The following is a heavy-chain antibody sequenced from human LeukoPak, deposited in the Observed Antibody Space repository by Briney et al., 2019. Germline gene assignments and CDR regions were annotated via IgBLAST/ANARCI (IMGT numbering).Heavy chain of an antibody. CDR1: GFTFDDYA. Sequence: PGRSLRLSCAASGFTFDDYAMHWVRQAPGKGLEWVSGISWNSGSIGYADSVKGRFTISRDNAKNSLYLQMNSLRAEDTALYYCAKGHYYDSSGRFDYWGQGTLVTVSS. CDR2: ISWNSGSI. CDR3: AKGHYYDSSGRFDY. D-gene: IGHD3-22*01. V-gene: IGHV3-9*01. J-gene: IGHJ4*02.